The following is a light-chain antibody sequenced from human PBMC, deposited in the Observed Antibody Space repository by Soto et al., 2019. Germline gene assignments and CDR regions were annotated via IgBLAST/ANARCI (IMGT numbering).Light chain of an antibody. CDR2: EAS. Sequence: EIVLTQSPGTLSLSPGERLTLSCRTSQSLSTRSLAWYQQKPGQAPSLLIYEASTRAPGTPDRFSGSGSGTDFTLTVSRLEPEDFAVYYCQQYGRSVGFGQGTKV. CDR3: QQYGRSVG. CDR1: QSLSTRS. J-gene: IGKJ1*01. V-gene: IGKV3-20*01.